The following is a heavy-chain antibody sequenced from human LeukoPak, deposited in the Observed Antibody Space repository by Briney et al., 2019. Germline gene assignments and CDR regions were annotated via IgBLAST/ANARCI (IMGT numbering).Heavy chain of an antibody. CDR3: ATAREWELLPDY. V-gene: IGHV3-23*01. CDR2: ISGSGGST. D-gene: IGHD1-26*01. CDR1: GFTFSSYA. J-gene: IGHJ4*02. Sequence: PGGSLRLSCAASGFTFSSYAMSWVRQAPGKGLEWVSAISGSGGSTYYADSVKGRFTISRDNSKNTLYLQMNSLRAEDTAVYYCATAREWELLPDYWGQGTLVTVSS.